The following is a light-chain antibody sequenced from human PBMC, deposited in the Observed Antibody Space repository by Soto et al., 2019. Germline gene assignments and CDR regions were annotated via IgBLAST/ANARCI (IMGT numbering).Light chain of an antibody. V-gene: IGKV1-9*01. CDR3: QQLITYPQT. J-gene: IGKJ1*01. CDR2: AAS. CDR1: KGISTY. Sequence: DIQLTQSPSFLSASLGDRVTMTCRASKGISTYLAWYQQKPGKAPKLLIYAASTLQSGVPSRFSGSGSGTELALAISSLQPEDFATYYCQQLITYPQTFGQGTKV.